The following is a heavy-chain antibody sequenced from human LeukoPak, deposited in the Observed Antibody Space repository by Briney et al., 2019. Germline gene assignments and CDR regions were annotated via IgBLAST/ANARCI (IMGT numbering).Heavy chain of an antibody. D-gene: IGHD2-2*01. Sequence: SVKVSCKASGGTFSSYAISWVRQAPGQGLEWMGGIIPIFGTANYAQKFQGRVTITADESTSTAYMELSSLRSEDTAVYYCARSVVVPAYYYYYMDVWGKGTTVTISS. V-gene: IGHV1-69*13. CDR3: ARSVVVPAYYYYYMDV. J-gene: IGHJ6*03. CDR2: IIPIFGTA. CDR1: GGTFSSYA.